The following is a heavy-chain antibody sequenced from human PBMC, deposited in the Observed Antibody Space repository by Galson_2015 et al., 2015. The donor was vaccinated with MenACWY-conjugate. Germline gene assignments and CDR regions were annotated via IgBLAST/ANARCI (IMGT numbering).Heavy chain of an antibody. CDR3: ARASIAVAGFSPAFRGTDWFDP. CDR1: GYSISSGYY. Sequence: ETLSLTCTVSGYSISSGYYWGWIRQPPGKGLEWIGSIYHSGSTYYNLSLKSRVTISVDTSKNQFSLKLSSVTAADTAVYYCARASIAVAGFSPAFRGTDWFDPWGQGTLVTVSS. D-gene: IGHD6-19*01. V-gene: IGHV4-38-2*02. CDR2: IYHSGST. J-gene: IGHJ5*02.